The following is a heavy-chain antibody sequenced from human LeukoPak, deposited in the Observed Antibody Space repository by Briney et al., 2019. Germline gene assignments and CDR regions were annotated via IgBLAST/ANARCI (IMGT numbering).Heavy chain of an antibody. D-gene: IGHD1-26*01. CDR2: VNPNSGGT. J-gene: IGHJ4*02. V-gene: IGHV1-2*02. Sequence: ASVKVSCKASGYTFTGYYMHWVRQAPGQGLEWMGWVNPNSGGTNYAQKFQGRVTMTRDTSISTAYMELSRLRSDDTAVYYCARDAPVYNGSYSTDYWGQGTLVTVSS. CDR1: GYTFTGYY. CDR3: ARDAPVYNGSYSTDY.